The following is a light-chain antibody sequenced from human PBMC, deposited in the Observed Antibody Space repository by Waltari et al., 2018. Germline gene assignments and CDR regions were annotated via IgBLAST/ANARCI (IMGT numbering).Light chain of an antibody. J-gene: IGLJ2*01. CDR2: KSN. Sequence: QSVLTQPPSASGTPGQRVAVSCSGSTPNIGSSYVYWYQHLPGTAPKLLIFKSNQRPSGVPDRFSGSKSGTSASLAISGLRSEDEGDYFCAAWDDSLSAVVFGGGTQLTVL. CDR1: TPNIGSSY. V-gene: IGLV1-47*01. CDR3: AAWDDSLSAVV.